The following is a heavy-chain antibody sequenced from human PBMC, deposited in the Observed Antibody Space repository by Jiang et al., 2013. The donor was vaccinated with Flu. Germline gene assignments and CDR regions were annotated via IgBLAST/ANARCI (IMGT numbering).Heavy chain of an antibody. J-gene: IGHJ5*02. CDR1: GGSISSGGYY. CDR2: IYYSGST. V-gene: IGHV4-31*01. D-gene: IGHD3-16*01. CDR3: ARSYYDYVWGSKRLWFDP. Sequence: GPGLVKPSQTLSLTCTVSGGSISSGGYYWSWIRQHPGKGLEWIGYIYYSGSTYYNPSLKSLVTISVDTSKNQFSLKLSSVTAADTAVYYCARSYYDYVWGSKRLWFDPWGQGTLVTVSS.